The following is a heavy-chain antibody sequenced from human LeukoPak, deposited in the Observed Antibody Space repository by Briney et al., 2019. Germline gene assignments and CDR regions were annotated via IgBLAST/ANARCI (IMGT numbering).Heavy chain of an antibody. D-gene: IGHD5-12*01. CDR3: ARYDYYYYYGMDV. V-gene: IGHV4-34*01. Sequence: SETLSLTCAVYGGSFSGYYWSWIRQPPGKGLGWIGEINHSGSTNYNPSLKSRVTISVDTSKNQFSLKLSSVTAADTAVYYCARYDYYYYYGMDVWGKGTTVTVSS. CDR2: INHSGST. J-gene: IGHJ6*04. CDR1: GGSFSGYY.